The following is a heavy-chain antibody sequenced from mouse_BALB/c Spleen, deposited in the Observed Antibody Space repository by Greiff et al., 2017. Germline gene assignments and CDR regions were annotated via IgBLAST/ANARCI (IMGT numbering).Heavy chain of an antibody. D-gene: IGHD1-1*01. CDR1: GYTFTSYW. J-gene: IGHJ2*01. V-gene: IGHV1S22*01. CDR3: TRVTTVYYFDY. Sequence: LQQPGSELVRPGASVKLSCKASGYTFTSYWMHWVKQRPGQGLEWIGNIYPGSGSTNYDEKFKSKATLTVDTSSSTAYMQLSSLTSEDSAVYYCTRVTTVYYFDYWGQGTTLTVSS. CDR2: IYPGSGST.